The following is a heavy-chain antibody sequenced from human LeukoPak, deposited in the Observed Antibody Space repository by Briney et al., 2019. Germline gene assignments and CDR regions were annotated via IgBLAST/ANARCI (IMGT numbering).Heavy chain of an antibody. CDR2: IYYSGST. J-gene: IGHJ3*02. V-gene: IGHV4-39*07. CDR3: ARDMQAGYYYDSSGYYSDAFDI. D-gene: IGHD3-22*01. CDR1: GGSISSSSYY. Sequence: SETLSLTCTVSGGSISSSSYYWGWIRQPPGKGLEWIGSIYYSGSTYYNPSLKSRVTISVDTSKNQFSLKLSSVTAADTAVYYCARDMQAGYYYDSSGYYSDAFDIWGQGTMVTVSS.